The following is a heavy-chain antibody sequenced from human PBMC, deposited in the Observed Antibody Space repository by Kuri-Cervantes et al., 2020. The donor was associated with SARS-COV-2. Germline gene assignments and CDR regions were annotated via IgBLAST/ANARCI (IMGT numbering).Heavy chain of an antibody. Sequence: GSLRLSCAASGFTVSSNYMSWVRQAPGKGLEWVSAISGSGGSTYYADSVKGRFTISRDNSKNTLYLRMNSLRAEDTAVYYCAKELNEGYSSSWYFDYWGQGTLVTVSS. D-gene: IGHD6-13*01. J-gene: IGHJ4*02. CDR2: ISGSGGST. CDR3: AKELNEGYSSSWYFDY. CDR1: GFTVSSNY. V-gene: IGHV3-23*01.